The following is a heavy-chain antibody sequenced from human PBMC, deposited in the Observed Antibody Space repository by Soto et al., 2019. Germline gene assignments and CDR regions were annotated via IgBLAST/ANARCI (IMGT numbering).Heavy chain of an antibody. D-gene: IGHD2-21*01. CDR1: GDSISTYN. CDR2: LYHPGST. V-gene: IGHV4-59*01. Sequence: QVQLQESGPGLVKPSETLSVTCTVSGDSISTYNWNWIRQSPGKGLEWIGYLYHPGSTNSNPSFTSRVTISGETSKSQFSLKLSSVTAADTAVYYCARDIPHCYPACVFDIWGQGTVVTVSS. J-gene: IGHJ3*02. CDR3: ARDIPHCYPACVFDI.